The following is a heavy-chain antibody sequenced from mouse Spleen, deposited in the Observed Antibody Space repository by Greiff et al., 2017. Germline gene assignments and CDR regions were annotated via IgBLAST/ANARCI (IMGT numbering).Heavy chain of an antibody. CDR1: GFNIKDDY. CDR3: TTGSTLGSFDY. V-gene: IGHV14-4*01. Sequence: VQLQQSGAELVRPGASVKLSCTASGFNIKDDYMHWVKQRPEQGLEWIGWIDPENGDTEYASKFQGKATITADTSSNTAYLQLSSLTSEDTAVYYCTTGSTLGSFDYWGQGTTLTVSS. CDR2: IDPENGDT. J-gene: IGHJ2*01. D-gene: IGHD1-1*01.